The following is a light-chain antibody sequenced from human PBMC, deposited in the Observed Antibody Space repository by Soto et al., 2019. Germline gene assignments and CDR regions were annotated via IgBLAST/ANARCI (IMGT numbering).Light chain of an antibody. CDR2: VAS. CDR3: QQYNVWPLT. CDR1: QSVSSN. V-gene: IGKV3-15*01. J-gene: IGKJ4*01. Sequence: IVMTQSPATLSVSPGERATLSCRASQSVSSNLAWYQQKPGQTPKLLIYVASTRATGIPARFSGSGSGTEFNLTICSLKSEDFAVYYCQQYNVWPLTFGGGTKVEFK.